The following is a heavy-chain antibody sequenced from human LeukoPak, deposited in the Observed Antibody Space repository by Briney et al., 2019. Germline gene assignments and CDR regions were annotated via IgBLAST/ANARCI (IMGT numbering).Heavy chain of an antibody. CDR1: GFTFSNCG. V-gene: IGHV3-23*01. CDR2: ISGRGDNT. CDR3: AKDRGPTTVQSVTDF. D-gene: IGHD4-17*01. Sequence: GGSLRLSCAASGFTFSNCGMSWVRQVPGKGLDWVSVISGRGDNTYYADSVKGRFTISRDNSKNTLYLQMNSLTAEDTALYYCAKDRGPTTVQSVTDFWGQGSLVTVSS. J-gene: IGHJ4*02.